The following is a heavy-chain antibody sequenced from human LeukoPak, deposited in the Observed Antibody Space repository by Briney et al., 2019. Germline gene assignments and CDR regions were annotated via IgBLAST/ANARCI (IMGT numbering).Heavy chain of an antibody. Sequence: GGSLRLSCAASGLTFSDYSFNWIRQAPGKGLEWVSSINPYATSIYYADSVKGRFTISRDNAKSSLYLQMDSPRAEDTAFYYCARLRRNSDRSGYYYYYDYWGQGTLVTVSS. J-gene: IGHJ4*02. CDR2: INPYATSI. CDR1: GLTFSDYS. D-gene: IGHD3-22*01. V-gene: IGHV3-21*06. CDR3: ARLRRNSDRSGYYYYYDY.